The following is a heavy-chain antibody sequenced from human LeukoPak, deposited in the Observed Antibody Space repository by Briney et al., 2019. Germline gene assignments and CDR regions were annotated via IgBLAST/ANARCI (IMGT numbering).Heavy chain of an antibody. CDR2: ISYDGSNK. Sequence: GRALKPSCAAPGFTFNSHAMHRVRHAPGQGLGWGAVISYDGSNKYYADSVKGRFTISRDNSKNTLYLQMNSLRAEDTAVYYCARDPEWKVGDYWGQGTLVTVSS. J-gene: IGHJ4*02. D-gene: IGHD1-26*01. V-gene: IGHV3-30-3*01. CDR1: GFTFNSHA. CDR3: ARDPEWKVGDY.